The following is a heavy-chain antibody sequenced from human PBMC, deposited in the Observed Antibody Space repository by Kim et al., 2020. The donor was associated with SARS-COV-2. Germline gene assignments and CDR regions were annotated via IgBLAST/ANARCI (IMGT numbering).Heavy chain of an antibody. CDR3: ARDGYSAAAGGYYYYYGMDV. Sequence: GGSLRLSCAASGFTFSSYSMNWVRQAPGKGLEWVSSISSSSSYIYYADSVKGRFTISRDNAKNSLYLQMNSLRAEDTAVYYCARDGYSAAAGGYYYYYGMDVWGQGTTVTVSS. CDR1: GFTFSSYS. CDR2: ISSSSSYI. D-gene: IGHD6-13*01. J-gene: IGHJ6*02. V-gene: IGHV3-21*01.